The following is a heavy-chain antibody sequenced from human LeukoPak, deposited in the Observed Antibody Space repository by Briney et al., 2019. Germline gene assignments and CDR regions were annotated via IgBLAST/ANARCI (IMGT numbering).Heavy chain of an antibody. CDR2: IGSSDNRI. J-gene: IGHJ4*02. Sequence: GGALRLSCAASGFTLNDYYMSWIPQAPGKGLEGVSDIGSSDNRISYTDSVKGRFTISRDIAKNSLYLQVNSLRAEDTAVYYCAREIVAGTFDSWGQGTLVTVSS. CDR3: AREIVAGTFDS. CDR1: GFTLNDYY. D-gene: IGHD6-19*01. V-gene: IGHV3-11*01.